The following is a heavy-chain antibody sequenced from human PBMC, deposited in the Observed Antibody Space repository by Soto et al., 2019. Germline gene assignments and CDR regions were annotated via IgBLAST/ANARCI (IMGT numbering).Heavy chain of an antibody. CDR2: IWYDGSNK. J-gene: IGHJ4*02. Sequence: GGSLRLSCAASGFTFSSYGMHWVRQAPGKGLEWVAVIWYDGSNKYYADSVKGRFTISRDNSKNTLYLQMNSLRAEDTAVYYCARASGKLASYFDYWGQGTLVTVSS. CDR1: GFTFSSYG. CDR3: ARASGKLASYFDY. V-gene: IGHV3-33*01. D-gene: IGHD1-26*01.